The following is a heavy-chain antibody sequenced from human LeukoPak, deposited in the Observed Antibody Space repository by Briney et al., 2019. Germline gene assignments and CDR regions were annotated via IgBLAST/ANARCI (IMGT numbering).Heavy chain of an antibody. D-gene: IGHD2-15*01. Sequence: SSVKLSCKASGGTFSSNAISWVRKAPGQGLEWMGKIIPNLGIANSAQKFQGRVTITAAKSTSIAYIELSSLRAEDTAVSYCERGEYCSGGSSYAGYYVMDVWGQGTTVTVSS. CDR2: IIPNLGIA. V-gene: IGHV1-69*04. CDR3: ERGEYCSGGSSYAGYYVMDV. CDR1: GGTFSSNA. J-gene: IGHJ6*02.